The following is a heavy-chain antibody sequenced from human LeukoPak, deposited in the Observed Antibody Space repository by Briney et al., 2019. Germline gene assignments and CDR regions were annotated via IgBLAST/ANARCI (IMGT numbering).Heavy chain of an antibody. D-gene: IGHD3-9*01. CDR2: ISAYNGNT. V-gene: IGHV1-18*01. CDR3: ARGSDRRYFDWLDY. Sequence: ASVKVSCKASGYTFTSYGISWVRQAPGQGLEWMGWISAYNGNTNYAQKLQGRVTMTTDTSTSAAYMELRSLRSDDTAVYYCARGSDRRYFDWLDYWGQGTLVTVSS. CDR1: GYTFTSYG. J-gene: IGHJ4*02.